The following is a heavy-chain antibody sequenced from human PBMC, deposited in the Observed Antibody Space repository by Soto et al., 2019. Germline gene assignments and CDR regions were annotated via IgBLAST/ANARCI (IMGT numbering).Heavy chain of an antibody. CDR2: IYYSGST. CDR1: GAPITINY. V-gene: IGHV4-59*01. Sequence: PSETLSLTCTVSGAPITINYWSWIRQAPGKGLEWIGYIYYSGSTMYNPSLKSRVTMSADTSKDQFSLKLNSVAAADTAVYYCARDAGGPYDNWGPGILVTVSS. D-gene: IGHD2-15*01. J-gene: IGHJ4*01. CDR3: ARDAGGPYDN.